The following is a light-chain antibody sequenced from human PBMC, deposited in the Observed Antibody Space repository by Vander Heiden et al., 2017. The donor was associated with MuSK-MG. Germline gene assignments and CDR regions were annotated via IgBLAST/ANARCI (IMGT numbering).Light chain of an antibody. Sequence: DIQLPQSPSSLSASVGARVTITCQASQDISNYLNWYQQKPGKAPKLLIYDASNLETGVPSRFSGSGSGTDFTFTISSLQPEDIATYYCQQDDNLPLTFGGGTKVEIK. CDR2: DAS. V-gene: IGKV1-33*01. CDR3: QQDDNLPLT. CDR1: QDISNY. J-gene: IGKJ4*01.